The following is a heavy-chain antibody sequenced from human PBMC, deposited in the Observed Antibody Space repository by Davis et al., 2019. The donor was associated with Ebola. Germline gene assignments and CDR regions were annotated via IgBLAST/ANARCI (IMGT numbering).Heavy chain of an antibody. CDR1: GFTFQNAW. Sequence: GESLKISCAASGFTFQNAWMNWVRQAPGKGLEWVSSISSSSSYIYYADSVKGRFTISRDNAKNSLYLQMNSLRAEDTAVYYCAPYCTGGVCNYGMDVWGQGTTVTVSS. CDR3: APYCTGGVCNYGMDV. J-gene: IGHJ6*02. CDR2: ISSSSSYI. D-gene: IGHD2-8*02. V-gene: IGHV3-21*01.